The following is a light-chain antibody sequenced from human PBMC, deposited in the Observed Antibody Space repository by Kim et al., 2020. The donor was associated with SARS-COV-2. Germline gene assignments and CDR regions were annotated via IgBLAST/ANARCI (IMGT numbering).Light chain of an antibody. CDR3: QQRYSWPLT. Sequence: LSPGERATLTCRASESVGYFLGWYQQKPGQTPSLLIFDASNRATGIPARFSGSGSGTDFALTITNLEPDDFAVYYCQQRYSWPLTFGGGTKVDIK. J-gene: IGKJ4*01. V-gene: IGKV3-11*01. CDR1: ESVGYF. CDR2: DAS.